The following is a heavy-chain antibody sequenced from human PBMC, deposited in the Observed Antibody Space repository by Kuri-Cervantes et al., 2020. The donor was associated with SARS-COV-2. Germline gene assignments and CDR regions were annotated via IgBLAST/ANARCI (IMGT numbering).Heavy chain of an antibody. D-gene: IGHD2-15*01. Sequence: GESLKISCAASGFTFSSYGMHWVRQAPGKGLEWVAFIRYDGSNKYYADSVKGRFTISRDNSKNTLYLQMNSLRAEDTAVYYCASSTRYCSGGSCYSTAFDIWGQGTMVTVSS. V-gene: IGHV3-30*02. CDR2: IRYDGSNK. CDR1: GFTFSSYG. CDR3: ASSTRYCSGGSCYSTAFDI. J-gene: IGHJ3*02.